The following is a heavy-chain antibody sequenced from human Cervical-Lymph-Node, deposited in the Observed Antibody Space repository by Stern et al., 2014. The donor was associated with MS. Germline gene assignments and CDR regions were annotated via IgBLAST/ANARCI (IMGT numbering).Heavy chain of an antibody. CDR3: ASRWSGTYYGQNWFDP. Sequence: VQLEESGPGLVKPSQTLSLTCTVSGGSISSGGHYWSWIRQHPGKGLEWIGYIYYSGATFYNPSLKSRVTISLDTSKNQFSLKLSSVTAADTAVYYCASRWSGTYYGQNWFDPWGQGTLVTVSS. D-gene: IGHD1-26*01. CDR1: GGSISSGGHY. J-gene: IGHJ5*02. V-gene: IGHV4-31*03. CDR2: IYYSGAT.